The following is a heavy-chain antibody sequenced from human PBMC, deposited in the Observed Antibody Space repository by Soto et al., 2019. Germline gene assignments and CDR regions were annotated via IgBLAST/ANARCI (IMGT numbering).Heavy chain of an antibody. D-gene: IGHD2-2*02. Sequence: ASVKVSCKASGYTFTRSGISWVRQAPGQGPEWMGWISSYNGDTNYAQTFQGRVTMTTDTSTSTAYMELRSLRSDDTAVYYCASVTRTCISTSCYRYYYGMDVWGQGTTVTVSS. CDR3: ASVTRTCISTSCYRYYYGMDV. V-gene: IGHV1-18*01. CDR1: GYTFTRSG. CDR2: ISSYNGDT. J-gene: IGHJ6*02.